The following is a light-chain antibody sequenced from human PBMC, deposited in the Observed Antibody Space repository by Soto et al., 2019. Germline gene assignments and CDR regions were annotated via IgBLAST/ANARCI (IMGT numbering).Light chain of an antibody. CDR3: QKYNSAPLT. V-gene: IGKV1-27*01. J-gene: IGKJ4*01. CDR2: ATS. CDR1: QGIAPY. Sequence: DVQMTQSPSSLSAFVGDRVTITCRASQGIAPYLAWFQQKPGKVPKLLIYATSTSQSGVPSRFSGSGSGTDFTLTISSLQPEDGATYYCQKYNSAPLTFGGGTKVEIK.